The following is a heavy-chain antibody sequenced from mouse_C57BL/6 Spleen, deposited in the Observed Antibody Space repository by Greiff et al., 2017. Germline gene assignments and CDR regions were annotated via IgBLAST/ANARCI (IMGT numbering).Heavy chain of an antibody. CDR1: GYTFTSYW. CDR3: ASIYYGNYGDY. V-gene: IGHV1-52*01. D-gene: IGHD2-1*01. Sequence: VQLQQPGAELVRPGSSVKLSCKASGYTFTSYWMHWVKQRPIQGLEWIGNIDPSDSETHYNQKFKDKATLTVDKSSSTAYMQLSSLTSEDSAVYYCASIYYGNYGDYWGQGTALTVSS. CDR2: IDPSDSET. J-gene: IGHJ2*01.